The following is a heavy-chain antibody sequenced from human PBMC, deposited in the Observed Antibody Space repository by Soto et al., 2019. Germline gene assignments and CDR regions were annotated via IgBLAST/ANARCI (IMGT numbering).Heavy chain of an antibody. Sequence: PSETLSLTCTVSGGSISSSSYYWGWIRQPPGKGLEWIGSIYYSGSTYYNPSLKSRVTISVYTSKNQFSLKLSSVTAADTAVYYCARHYDILTGYYWAWFDPWGQGTLVTVSS. D-gene: IGHD3-9*01. V-gene: IGHV4-39*01. J-gene: IGHJ5*02. CDR2: IYYSGST. CDR1: GGSISSSSYY. CDR3: ARHYDILTGYYWAWFDP.